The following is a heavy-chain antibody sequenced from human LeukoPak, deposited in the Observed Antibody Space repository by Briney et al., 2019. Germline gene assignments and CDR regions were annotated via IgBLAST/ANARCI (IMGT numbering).Heavy chain of an antibody. CDR3: ARLTVPLRFDP. CDR1: GGSFSGYY. V-gene: IGHV4-34*01. J-gene: IGHJ5*02. Sequence: SETLSLTCAVYGGSFSGYYWSWIRQPPGKGLEWIGEINHSGSTNYNPSLKSRVTISVDTSKNQFSLKLNSVSAADTAVYYCARLTVPLRFDPWGQGTLVTASS. CDR2: INHSGST. D-gene: IGHD2-2*01.